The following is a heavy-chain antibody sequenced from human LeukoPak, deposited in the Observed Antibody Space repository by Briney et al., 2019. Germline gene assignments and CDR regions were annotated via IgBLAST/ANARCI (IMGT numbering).Heavy chain of an antibody. J-gene: IGHJ4*02. CDR1: GDSVSSNSAA. V-gene: IGHV6-1*01. CDR2: TYYRSKWYN. CDR3: ARGRSAWMGGYHSYYFDF. D-gene: IGHD3-22*01. Sequence: SQTLSLTCAISGDSVSSNSAAWNWIRQSPSRGLEWLGRTYYRSKWYNDYAVSVKSRITINPDTSKNQFSLKLSSVTAADTAVYYCARGRSAWMGGYHSYYFDFWGQGTLVTVSS.